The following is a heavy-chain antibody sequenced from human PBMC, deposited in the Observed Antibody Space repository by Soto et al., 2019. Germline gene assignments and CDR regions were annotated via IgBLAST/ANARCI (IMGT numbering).Heavy chain of an antibody. J-gene: IGHJ4*02. V-gene: IGHV3-11*01. CDR3: ARVGAVGIYYFDY. Sequence: QVQLVESGGGLVKPGGSLRLSCAASGFTFSDYYMAWIRQAPGRGLEWISYISGSTTGIYYAESVKGRFTISRDNAKTSLYLQMSSLRAEDTAVYYCARVGAVGIYYFDYWGQGTLVTVSS. CDR1: GFTFSDYY. CDR2: ISGSTTGI. D-gene: IGHD6-13*01.